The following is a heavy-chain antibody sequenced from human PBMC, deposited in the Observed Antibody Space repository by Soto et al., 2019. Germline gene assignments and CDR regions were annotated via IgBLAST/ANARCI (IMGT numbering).Heavy chain of an antibody. CDR1: GGSISSYY. CDR3: AREGLTGTIGLYYYYGMDV. CDR2: IYYSGST. D-gene: IGHD1-7*01. V-gene: IGHV4-59*01. J-gene: IGHJ6*02. Sequence: QVQLQESGPGLVKPSETLSLTCTVSGGSISSYYWSWIRQPPGKGLEWIGYIYYSGSTNYNPSPKSRVTISVDTSKNQFSLKLRSVTAADTAVYYCAREGLTGTIGLYYYYGMDVWGQGTTVTVSS.